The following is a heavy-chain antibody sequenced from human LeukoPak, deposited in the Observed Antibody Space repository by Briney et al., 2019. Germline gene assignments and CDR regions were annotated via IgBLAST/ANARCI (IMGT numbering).Heavy chain of an antibody. CDR1: GGSISSYY. CDR3: ASGGSAATNSFDS. D-gene: IGHD2-15*01. Sequence: SETLCLSCTVSGGSISSYYWSWIRQPPGKGLEWIGYIYYSGSTNYNPSLKSRVTISVDTSKNQFSLKLSSVTAADTAVYYCASGGSAATNSFDSGGQGTLVTVSS. CDR2: IYYSGST. J-gene: IGHJ5*01. V-gene: IGHV4-59*01.